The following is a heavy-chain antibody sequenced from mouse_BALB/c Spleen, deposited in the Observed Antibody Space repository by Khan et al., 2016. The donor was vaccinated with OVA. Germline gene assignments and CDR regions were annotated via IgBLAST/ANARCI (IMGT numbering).Heavy chain of an antibody. J-gene: IGHJ2*01. CDR1: EFPFSGYG. Sequence: EVQLQESGENLVKPEGSLKLSCAPSEFPFSGYGMSWVGRPQDKGREGVAPIGSGGGTTYNQTSVKGRFTISRDNAKNTLYLQMSSLKSEDTAMYYCARLLPAYFDYWGQGTTLTVSS. CDR2: IGSGGGTT. CDR3: ARLLPAYFDY. D-gene: IGHD1-1*01. V-gene: IGHV5-6*01.